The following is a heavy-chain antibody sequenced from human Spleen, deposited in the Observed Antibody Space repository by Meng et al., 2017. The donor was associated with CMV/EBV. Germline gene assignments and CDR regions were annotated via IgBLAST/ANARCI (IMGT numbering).Heavy chain of an antibody. CDR2: IKQDGSEK. Sequence: GESLKISCAASGFTFSSYWMSWVRQAPGKGLEWVASIKQDGSEKYYVDSVKGRFTISRDNAKNSLYLQMNSLRAEDTAVYYCARGAPYQLRGENYDYYGMDVWGQGTTVTVSS. V-gene: IGHV3-7*01. J-gene: IGHJ6*02. D-gene: IGHD2-2*01. CDR1: GFTFSSYW. CDR3: ARGAPYQLRGENYDYYGMDV.